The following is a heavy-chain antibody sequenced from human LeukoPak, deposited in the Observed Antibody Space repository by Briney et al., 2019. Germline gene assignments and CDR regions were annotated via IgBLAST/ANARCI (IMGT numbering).Heavy chain of an antibody. CDR2: IYYSGST. V-gene: IGHV4-28*03. D-gene: IGHD6-19*01. J-gene: IGHJ4*02. CDR3: ARDVGRIAVAGGVGY. Sequence: SDTLSLTCAVSGYSISSSNWWGWIRQPPGKGLEWIGYIYYSGSTYYNPSLKSRVTMSVDTSKNQFSLKLSSVTAVDTAVYYCARDVGRIAVAGGVGYWGQGTLVTVSS. CDR1: GYSISSSNW.